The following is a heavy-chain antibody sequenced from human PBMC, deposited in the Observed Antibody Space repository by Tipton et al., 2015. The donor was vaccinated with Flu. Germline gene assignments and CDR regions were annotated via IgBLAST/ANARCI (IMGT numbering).Heavy chain of an antibody. CDR2: IYYSGGT. J-gene: IGHJ4*02. Sequence: TLSLTCSVSGGSISSGGEYWTWIRQHPGKGLEWIASIYYSGGTYYNPSLESRVTMSVDTSKNQFSQRLTSVTAADTAVYYCARSTYYYGSGSSDYWGQGILVTVSS. V-gene: IGHV4-31*03. CDR1: GGSISSGGEY. CDR3: ARSTYYYGSGSSDY. D-gene: IGHD3-10*01.